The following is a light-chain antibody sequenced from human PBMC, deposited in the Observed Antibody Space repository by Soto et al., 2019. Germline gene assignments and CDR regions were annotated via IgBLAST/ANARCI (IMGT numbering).Light chain of an antibody. CDR1: ESLFGF. J-gene: IGKJ2*01. V-gene: IGKV3-15*01. CDR2: GVS. Sequence: DILLTQSPATLSVSPGDIVTLSCRASESLFGFLAWYQQKPGQAPRLLMYGVSTRATGIPARFSGGGSATDFTLTISSLQSEDSAFYFCQSYNDWPFASGLGTRLEI. CDR3: QSYNDWPFA.